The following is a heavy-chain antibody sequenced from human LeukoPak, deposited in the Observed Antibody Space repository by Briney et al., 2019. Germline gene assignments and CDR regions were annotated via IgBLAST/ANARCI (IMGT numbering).Heavy chain of an antibody. J-gene: IGHJ4*02. CDR1: GFTFSSYG. V-gene: IGHV3-30*02. CDR3: AKGTTDYDASDPLDF. Sequence: QTGGSLRLSCAASGFTFSSYGMHWVRQAPGKGLEWVAFIRYDGNNKYYADSVKGRFTISRDQSKSTMYLQMTSLRAEDTAVFYCAKGTTDYDASDPLDFWGQGTLVTVSS. D-gene: IGHD3-16*01. CDR2: IRYDGNNK.